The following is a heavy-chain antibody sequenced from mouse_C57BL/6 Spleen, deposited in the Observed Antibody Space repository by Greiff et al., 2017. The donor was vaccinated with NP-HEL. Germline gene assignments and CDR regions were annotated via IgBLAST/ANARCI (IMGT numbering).Heavy chain of an antibody. J-gene: IGHJ2*01. Sequence: DVMLVESGGDLVKPGGSLKLSCAASGFTFSSYGMSWVRQTPDKRLEWVATISSGGSYTYYPDSVKGRFTISSDNAKHTLYLQISSLKSEDTAMYYCATTGKALYYFDYWGQGTTLTVSS. CDR1: GFTFSSYG. V-gene: IGHV5-6*02. D-gene: IGHD4-1*02. CDR3: ATTGKALYYFDY. CDR2: ISSGGSYT.